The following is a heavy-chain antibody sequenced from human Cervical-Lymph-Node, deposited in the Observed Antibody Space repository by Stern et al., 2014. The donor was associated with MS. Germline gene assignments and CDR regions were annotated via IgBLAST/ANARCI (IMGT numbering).Heavy chain of an antibody. D-gene: IGHD2/OR15-2a*01. CDR2: IYHSGAS. CDR3: ARERQQYCNSEGCSYWYFDL. J-gene: IGHJ2*01. Sequence: QVQLQESGPGLVKPSGTLSLTCAVSGGSVSSTNWWSWVRQSPGKGLEWIGNIYHSGASNYRPSLRSRVSISLDTSKNHLSLHLTSVTAADTAVYYCARERQQYCNSEGCSYWYFDLWGRVTLVTVSS. CDR1: GGSVSSTNW. V-gene: IGHV4-4*02.